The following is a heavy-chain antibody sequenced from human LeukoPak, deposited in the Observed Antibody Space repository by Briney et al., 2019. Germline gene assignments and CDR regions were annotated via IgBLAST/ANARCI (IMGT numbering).Heavy chain of an antibody. D-gene: IGHD1-26*01. V-gene: IGHV3-74*03. CDR2: INSDASST. Sequence: GSLRLSCAASGFTFNSNWMHWVRQAPGKGLVWVSRINSDASSTTYADSVKGRFTISRDNAKNTLYLQMSTLRAEDTSVYYCARDRNTGSSYENLFEYWGQGSLVTVSS. J-gene: IGHJ4*02. CDR1: GFTFNSNW. CDR3: ARDRNTGSSYENLFEY.